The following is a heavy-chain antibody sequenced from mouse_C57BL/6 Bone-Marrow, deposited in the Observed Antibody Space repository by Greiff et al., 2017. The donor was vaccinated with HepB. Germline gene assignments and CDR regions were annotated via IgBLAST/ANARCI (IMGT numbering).Heavy chain of an antibody. V-gene: IGHV1-50*01. CDR3: EREKGGGGLDY. J-gene: IGHJ2*01. Sequence: QVQLQQPGAELVKPGASVKLSCKASGYTFTSYWMQWVKQRPGQGLEWIGEIDPSDSYTNYNQKFKGKATLTVDTSSSTAYMQLSSLTSEDSAVYYGEREKGGGGLDYWGQGTTLTVSS. CDR2: IDPSDSYT. CDR1: GYTFTSYW.